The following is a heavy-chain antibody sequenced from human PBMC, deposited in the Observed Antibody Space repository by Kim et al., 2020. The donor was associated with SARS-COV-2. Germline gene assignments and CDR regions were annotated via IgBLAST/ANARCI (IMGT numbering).Heavy chain of an antibody. D-gene: IGHD6-6*01. V-gene: IGHV4-34*01. CDR3: ARAVAARNRFDP. Sequence: NYNRSLQSRVTISVDTSKNQFSLKLSSVTAADTAVYYCARAVAARNRFDPWGQGTLVTVSS. J-gene: IGHJ5*02.